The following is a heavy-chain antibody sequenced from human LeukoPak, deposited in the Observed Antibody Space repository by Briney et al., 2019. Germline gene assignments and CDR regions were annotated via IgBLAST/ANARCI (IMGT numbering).Heavy chain of an antibody. CDR2: ISSSGSTI. Sequence: GGSLRLSCAASGFTFSSSGMSWVRQAPGKGLEWVSYISSSGSTIYYADSVKGRFTISRDNAKNSLYLQMNSLRAEDTAVYYCAELGITMIGGVWGKGTTVTISS. V-gene: IGHV3-48*04. J-gene: IGHJ6*04. CDR1: GFTFSSSG. CDR3: AELGITMIGGV. D-gene: IGHD3-10*02.